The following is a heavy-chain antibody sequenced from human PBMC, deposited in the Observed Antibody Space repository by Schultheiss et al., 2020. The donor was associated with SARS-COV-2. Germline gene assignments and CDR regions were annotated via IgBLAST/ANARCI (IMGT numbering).Heavy chain of an antibody. CDR1: GFTVSSNY. CDR2: IYSGGST. CDR3: AKDQDSGYDLYY. Sequence: GGSLRLSCAASGFTVSSNYMSWVRQAPGKGLEWVSVIYSGGSTYYADSVKGRFTISRDNSKNTLYLQMNSLRAEDTAVYYCAKDQDSGYDLYYWGQGTLVTVSS. D-gene: IGHD5-12*01. V-gene: IGHV3-53*01. J-gene: IGHJ4*02.